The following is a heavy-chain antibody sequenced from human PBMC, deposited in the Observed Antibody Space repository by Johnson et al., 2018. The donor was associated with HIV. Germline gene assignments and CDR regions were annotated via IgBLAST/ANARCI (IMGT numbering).Heavy chain of an antibody. CDR1: GFTFRSYG. Sequence: QVQLVESGGGVVQPGGSLRLSCAASGFTFRSYGMHWVRQAPGKGLEWVAFIRYDGSNKYYADSVTGRFTISRDNSKNTLYLQMNSLRAEDTAVYYCARSASKYDAFDIWGPGTAVTVSS. CDR2: IRYDGSNK. CDR3: ARSASKYDAFDI. V-gene: IGHV3-30*02. J-gene: IGHJ3*02.